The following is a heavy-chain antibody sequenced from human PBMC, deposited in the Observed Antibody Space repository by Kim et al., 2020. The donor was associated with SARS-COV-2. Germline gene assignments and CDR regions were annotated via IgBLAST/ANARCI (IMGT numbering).Heavy chain of an antibody. D-gene: IGHD1-26*01. CDR2: LWYDGSNK. CDR1: GFTFSSYG. Sequence: GWSLRLSCAASGFTFSSYGMHWVRQAPGKGLEWVAVLWYDGSNKYYADSVKGRFTISRDNSKNTLYLQMNSLRAEDTAVYYCARDRSRWELREVDYWGQGTLVTVSS. J-gene: IGHJ4*02. CDR3: ARDRSRWELREVDY. V-gene: IGHV3-33*01.